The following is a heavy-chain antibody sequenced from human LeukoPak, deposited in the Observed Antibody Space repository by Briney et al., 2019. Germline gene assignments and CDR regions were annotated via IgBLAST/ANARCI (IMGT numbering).Heavy chain of an antibody. D-gene: IGHD4-17*01. CDR3: ARVPRDYVPPFDP. J-gene: IGHJ5*02. CDR2: INPNSGGT. Sequence: ASVKVSCKASGYTFTSYDINWVRQATGQGLEWMGWINPNSGGTNYAQKFQGRVTMTRDTSISTAYMELSRLRSDDTAVYYCARVPRDYVPPFDPWGQGTLVTVSS. V-gene: IGHV1-2*02. CDR1: GYTFTSYD.